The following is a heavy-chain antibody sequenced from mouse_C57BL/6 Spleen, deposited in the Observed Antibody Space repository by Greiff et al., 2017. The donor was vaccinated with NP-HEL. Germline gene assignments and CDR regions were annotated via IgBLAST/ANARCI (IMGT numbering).Heavy chain of an antibody. CDR3: ARGFITTVVNFDY. J-gene: IGHJ2*01. CDR1: GYSFTGYY. CDR2: INPSTGGT. Sequence: VQLQQSGPELVKPGASVKISCKASGYSFTGYYMNWVKQSPEKSLEWIGEINPSTGGTTYNQKFKAKATLTVDTSSSTAYMQLKSLTSEDSAVYYCARGFITTVVNFDYWGQGTTLTVSS. V-gene: IGHV1-42*01. D-gene: IGHD1-1*01.